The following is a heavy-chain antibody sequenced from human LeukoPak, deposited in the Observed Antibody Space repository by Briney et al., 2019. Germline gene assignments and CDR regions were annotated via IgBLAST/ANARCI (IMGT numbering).Heavy chain of an antibody. D-gene: IGHD4-23*01. CDR2: ISSSGSDI. Sequence: PGGSLRLSCAASGFTFSDNYMSWIRQAPGKGLEWGSYISSSGSDIYYADSVKGRFTISTDNAKNSLYLQMNSLRAEDTAVYYCARSVGFNYWGQGTLVTVSS. V-gene: IGHV3-11*01. J-gene: IGHJ4*02. CDR3: ARSVGFNY. CDR1: GFTFSDNY.